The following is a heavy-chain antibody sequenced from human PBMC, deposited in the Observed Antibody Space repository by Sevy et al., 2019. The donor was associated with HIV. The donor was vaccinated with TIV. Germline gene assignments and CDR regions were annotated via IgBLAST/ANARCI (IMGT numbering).Heavy chain of an antibody. Sequence: SETPSLTCTVSGVSISGSSHDWGWIRQPPGKGLEWIASIFFSGSTYYNPSLKSRVTISVDTSKSQISLKLNSVTAADTALYYCARQGGLVHRAFDYWGQGTLVTVSS. J-gene: IGHJ4*02. CDR2: IFFSGST. CDR3: ARQGGLVHRAFDY. V-gene: IGHV4-39*01. CDR1: GVSISGSSHD. D-gene: IGHD2-21*01.